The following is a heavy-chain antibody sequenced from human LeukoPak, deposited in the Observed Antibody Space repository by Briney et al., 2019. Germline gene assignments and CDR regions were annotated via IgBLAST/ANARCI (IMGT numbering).Heavy chain of an antibody. CDR2: IYYSGST. D-gene: IGHD6-19*01. J-gene: IGHJ5*02. V-gene: IGHV4-59*01. CDR3: ARDPGGWYRWFDP. CDR1: GGSISTYY. Sequence: SETLSLTCTVSGGSISTYYWSWIRQPPGKGLEWIGYIYYSGSTNYNSSLKSRVTISVDTSKNQFSLKLNSVTAADTAVYYRARDPGGWYRWFDPWGQGTLVTVSS.